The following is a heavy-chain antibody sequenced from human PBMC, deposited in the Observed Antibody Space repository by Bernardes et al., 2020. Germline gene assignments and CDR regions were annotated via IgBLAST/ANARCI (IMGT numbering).Heavy chain of an antibody. CDR3: AISRRNCFDP. CDR2: ISGSGGTT. CDR1: GFTFNSYA. Sequence: GGSLRLSCAASGFTSGFTFNSYAMRWVRQAPGKGLEWVSGISGSGGTTYYADSVKGRFTISRDNSENTLYVQMNSLRAEDTAVYYCAISRRNCFDPWGQGTQVTVSS. V-gene: IGHV3-23*01. J-gene: IGHJ5*02.